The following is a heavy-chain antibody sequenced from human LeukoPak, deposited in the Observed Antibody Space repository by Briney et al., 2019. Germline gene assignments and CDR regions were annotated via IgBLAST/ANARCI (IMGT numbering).Heavy chain of an antibody. CDR1: GGSISNYY. CDR3: ARLGYGEYLFYSDY. CDR2: ISYSGST. Sequence: SETLSLTCTVSGGSISNYYWSWIRQPPGKGLEWIGYISYSGSTNYNPSLKSRVTISVDTSKNQFSLRLSSVTAADTAVYYCARLGYGEYLFYSDYWGQGTLVSVSS. J-gene: IGHJ4*02. D-gene: IGHD4-17*01. V-gene: IGHV4-59*01.